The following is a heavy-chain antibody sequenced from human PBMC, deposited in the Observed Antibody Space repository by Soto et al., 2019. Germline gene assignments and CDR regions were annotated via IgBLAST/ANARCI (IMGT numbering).Heavy chain of an antibody. J-gene: IGHJ4*02. CDR2: IKQDGSEK. D-gene: IGHD3-3*01. Sequence: GGSLRLSCAASGFTFSSYWMSWVRQAPGKGLEWVANIKQDGSEKYYVDSVKGRFTISRDNAKNSLYLQMNSLRAEDTAVYYCAREGYYDFWSGHYFDYWGQGTLVTVSS. V-gene: IGHV3-7*01. CDR3: AREGYYDFWSGHYFDY. CDR1: GFTFSSYW.